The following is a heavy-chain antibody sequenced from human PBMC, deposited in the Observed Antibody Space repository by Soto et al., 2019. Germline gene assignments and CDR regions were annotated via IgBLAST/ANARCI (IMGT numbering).Heavy chain of an antibody. CDR2: ISAYNGNT. V-gene: IGHV1-18*01. D-gene: IGHD4-17*01. Sequence: VASVKVSCKASGYTFTSYGISWVRQAPGQGLEWMGWISAYNGNTNYAQKLQGRVTMTTDTSTSTAYMGLRSLRSDDTAVYYCARDRGDYGNSEGMDVWGQGTTVTVSS. CDR1: GYTFTSYG. CDR3: ARDRGDYGNSEGMDV. J-gene: IGHJ6*02.